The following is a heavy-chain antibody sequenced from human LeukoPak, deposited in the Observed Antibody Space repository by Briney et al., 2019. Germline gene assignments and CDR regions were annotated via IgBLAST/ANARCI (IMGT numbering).Heavy chain of an antibody. D-gene: IGHD3-16*02. V-gene: IGHV3-49*04. CDR2: IRSKAYGGTT. J-gene: IGHJ6*04. CDR3: TRDPGAYDYVWGSYRFYYYYYGMDV. CDR1: GFTFGDYA. Sequence: GGSLRLSCTASGFTFGDYAMSWVRQVPGKGLEWVGFIRSKAYGGTTEYAASVKGRFTISRDDSKSIAYLQMNSLKTEDTAVYYCTRDPGAYDYVWGSYRFYYYYYGMDVWGKGTTVTVSS.